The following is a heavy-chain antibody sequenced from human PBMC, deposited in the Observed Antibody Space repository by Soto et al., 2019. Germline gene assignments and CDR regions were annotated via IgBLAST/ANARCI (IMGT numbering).Heavy chain of an antibody. J-gene: IGHJ6*02. V-gene: IGHV1-69*01. CDR3: ARVPRQMLYGPTRNGMDV. Sequence: QVQLVQSGAAVSKPGSSVKVSCTASGGTFGIYAIGWVRQAPGQGLEWMGGIIPAFGTTKNAQKFQDRVDMTADESTNTVYVELIDLRFDDTAVYYCARVPRQMLYGPTRNGMDVWGQGTMLIVSS. D-gene: IGHD2-2*02. CDR2: IIPAFGTT. CDR1: GGTFGIYA.